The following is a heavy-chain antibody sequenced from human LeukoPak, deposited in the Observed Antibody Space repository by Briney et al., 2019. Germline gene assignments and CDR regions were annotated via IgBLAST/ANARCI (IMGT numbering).Heavy chain of an antibody. CDR3: ARQGYKSGWYPTFDF. J-gene: IGHJ4*02. CDR1: GGSISSYS. D-gene: IGHD6-19*01. V-gene: IGHV4-59*01. CDR2: VYYAGIT. Sequence: SETLSLTCTVSGGSISSYSWSWIRQPPGKGLEWIGHVYYAGITDYNPSLQSRVTISVDPSRNQLSLKLNSVTAADTAVYYCARQGYKSGWYPTFDFWGPGTQVIVSS.